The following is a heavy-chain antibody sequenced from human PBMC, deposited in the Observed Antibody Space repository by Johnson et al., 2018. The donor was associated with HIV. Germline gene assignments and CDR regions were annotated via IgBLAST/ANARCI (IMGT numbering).Heavy chain of an antibody. CDR3: AMGTNDDSSKPPDDAFDI. J-gene: IGHJ3*02. D-gene: IGHD6-13*01. CDR1: GFTFDDYA. Sequence: VQLVESGGGVVQPGESLRLSCAASGFTFDDYAMHWVRQAPGKGLEWVSGISWNSGSIGYADSVKGRFTITRDNAKNSLYLQMNSLRAEDTALYYCAMGTNDDSSKPPDDAFDIWGQGTMVTVSS. CDR2: ISWNSGSI. V-gene: IGHV3-9*01.